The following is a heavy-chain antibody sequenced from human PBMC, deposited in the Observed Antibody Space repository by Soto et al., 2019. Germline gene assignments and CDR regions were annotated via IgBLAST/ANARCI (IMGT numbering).Heavy chain of an antibody. Sequence: QITLKESGPTLVKPTQTLTLTCTFSGFSLGTNGVGVGWIRQPPGKALEWLALIYWNDDKHYSPSLKSRLTTTKDTSKNQVVLTMTDMDPVDTATYYCAHRGDGDYEGIFNFWGQGTLVTVSS. CDR2: IYWNDDK. CDR1: GFSLGTNGVG. V-gene: IGHV2-5*01. J-gene: IGHJ4*02. CDR3: AHRGDGDYEGIFNF. D-gene: IGHD4-17*01.